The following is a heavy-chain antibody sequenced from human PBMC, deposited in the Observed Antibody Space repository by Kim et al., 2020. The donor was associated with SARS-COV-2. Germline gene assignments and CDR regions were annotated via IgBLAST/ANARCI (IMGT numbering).Heavy chain of an antibody. CDR2: IYYSGST. Sequence: SETLSLTCTVSGGPISSSSYYWGWIRQPPGKGLEWIGSIYYSGSTYYNPSLKSRVTISVDTSKNQFSLKLSSVTAADTAVYYCAKYQYSSSWYPTEYFQHWGQGTLVTVSS. V-gene: IGHV4-39*01. D-gene: IGHD6-13*01. CDR1: GGPISSSSYY. J-gene: IGHJ1*01. CDR3: AKYQYSSSWYPTEYFQH.